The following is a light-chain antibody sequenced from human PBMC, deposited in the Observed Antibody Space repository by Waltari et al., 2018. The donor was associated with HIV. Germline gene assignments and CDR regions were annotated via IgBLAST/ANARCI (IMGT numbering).Light chain of an antibody. CDR1: TNDIGSNNY. Sequence: QSVLTQPASVSGSPGQSPTLSSTGTTNDIGSNNYVSWYQQPPDKAPKLIIYEVTNRPSGFSSRFSGSKSGNTASLTISGLQAEDEAYYHCSSYSRGALLFGGGTKVTVL. CDR2: EVT. J-gene: IGLJ2*01. V-gene: IGLV2-14*01. CDR3: SSYSRGALL.